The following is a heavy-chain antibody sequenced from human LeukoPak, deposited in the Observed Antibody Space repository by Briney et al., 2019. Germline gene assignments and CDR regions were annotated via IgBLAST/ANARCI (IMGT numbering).Heavy chain of an antibody. J-gene: IGHJ4*02. V-gene: IGHV3-23*01. CDR1: RFTFSTYA. Sequence: GGSLRLSCTASRFTFSTYAMSWVRQAPGKGLEWVSSISGSGDTTYYTGSVKGRFTISRDNSKNALYLQMSSLRAEDTAVYYCAKSQRNDQQVVQRINYWGQGTLVTVSS. D-gene: IGHD2-2*01. CDR2: ISGSGDTT. CDR3: AKSQRNDQQVVQRINY.